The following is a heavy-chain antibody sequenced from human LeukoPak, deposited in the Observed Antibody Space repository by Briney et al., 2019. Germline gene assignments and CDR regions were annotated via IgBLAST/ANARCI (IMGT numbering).Heavy chain of an antibody. Sequence: PGGSLRLSCAASGFTFSSYSMNWVRQAPGKGLEWVSSISNSGYYIYYADSVKGRFTISRDNAKNSLSLQMNSLRAEDTAVYYCARDPHYCTNGVCYYQGFDVWGQGTTVTVSS. J-gene: IGHJ6*02. D-gene: IGHD2-8*01. CDR1: GFTFSSYS. V-gene: IGHV3-21*01. CDR2: ISNSGYYI. CDR3: ARDPHYCTNGVCYYQGFDV.